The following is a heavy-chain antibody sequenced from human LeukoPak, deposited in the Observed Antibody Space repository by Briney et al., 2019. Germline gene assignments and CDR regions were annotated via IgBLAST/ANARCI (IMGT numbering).Heavy chain of an antibody. V-gene: IGHV1-69*08. CDR3: ARGTSIRGDDYHGMDV. J-gene: IGHJ6*02. Sequence: GSSVKLSCKASGGTFSSYTFNGVRQAPGQGPEWMGRIIPILNTTNYAQKLQDRVTIIADRSTSTTYMELRGLRSEDTAVYYCARGTSIRGDDYHGMDVWGQGTTITVSS. CDR2: IIPILNTT. CDR1: GGTFSSYT. D-gene: IGHD3-10*01.